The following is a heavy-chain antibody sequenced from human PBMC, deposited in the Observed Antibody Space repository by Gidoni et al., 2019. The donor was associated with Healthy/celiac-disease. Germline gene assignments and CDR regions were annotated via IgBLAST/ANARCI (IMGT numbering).Heavy chain of an antibody. V-gene: IGHV1-69*01. J-gene: IGHJ4*02. CDR1: GVTFSSYA. Sequence: QVQLVQSGAAVKKPGSSVKVSCKASGVTFSSYAISWVRQAPGQGLEWMGGIIPIFGTANYAQKFQGRVTITADESTSTAYMELSSLRSEDTAVYYCARTPPGGDVAVVPAASDYWGQGTLVTVSS. D-gene: IGHD2-2*01. CDR2: IIPIFGTA. CDR3: ARTPPGGDVAVVPAASDY.